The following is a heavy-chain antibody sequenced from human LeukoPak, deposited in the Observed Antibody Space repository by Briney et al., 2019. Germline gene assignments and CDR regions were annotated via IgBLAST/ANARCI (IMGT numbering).Heavy chain of an antibody. D-gene: IGHD2-15*01. CDR1: GYTFTGYY. V-gene: IGHV1-2*02. CDR2: INPNSGGA. J-gene: IGHJ6*02. CDR3: ARDVCSGGSCYSCAHYYYYYGMDV. Sequence: GASVKVSCKASGYTFTGYYMHWVRQAPGQGLEWMGWINPNSGGANYAQKFQGRVTMTRDTSISTAYMELRRLRSDDTAVYYCARDVCSGGSCYSCAHYYYYYGMDVWGQGTTVTVSS.